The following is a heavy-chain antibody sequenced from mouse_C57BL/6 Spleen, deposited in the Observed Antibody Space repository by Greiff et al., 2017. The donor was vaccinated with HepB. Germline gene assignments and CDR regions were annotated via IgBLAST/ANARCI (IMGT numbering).Heavy chain of an antibody. CDR2: FYPGSGSI. Sequence: QVQLQQSGAELVKPGASVKLSCQASGYTFTEYTIHWVKQRSGQGLEWIGWFYPGSGSIKYNEKFKDKATLTADKASSTVYMELSRLTSEDSAVYFCSRPEYSGHYRCSGFAEWGQGTRVTVSA. V-gene: IGHV1-62-2*01. D-gene: IGHD2-1*01. CDR1: GYTFTEYT. J-gene: IGHJ3*01. CDR3: SRPEYSGHYRCSGFAE.